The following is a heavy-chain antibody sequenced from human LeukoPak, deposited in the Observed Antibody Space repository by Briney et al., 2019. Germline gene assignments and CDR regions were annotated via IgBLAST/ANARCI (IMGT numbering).Heavy chain of an antibody. J-gene: IGHJ4*02. CDR1: GFTFSSYA. D-gene: IGHD6-13*01. V-gene: IGHV3-23*01. CDR2: ISGSGGST. CDR3: AKVSGQLGDFDY. Sequence: GGSLRLSCAASGFTFSSYAMSWVRQAPGKGLEWVSAISGSGGSTYYADSVKGRFTISRDNSKNTLYPRMNSLRAEDTAVYYCAKVSGQLGDFDYWGQGTLVTVSS.